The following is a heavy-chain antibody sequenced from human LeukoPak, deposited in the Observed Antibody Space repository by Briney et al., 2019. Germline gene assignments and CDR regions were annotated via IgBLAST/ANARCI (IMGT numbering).Heavy chain of an antibody. J-gene: IGHJ4*02. CDR3: TSMPTEINEVDF. Sequence: PGGSLRLSCAASGFTFENYWMHWVRQAPGKGLVWISCINYDGTYTNYADSVEGRFTISRDNVKSTLSLQMNSLRADDTAVYFCTSMPTEINEVDFWGQGTLVTVSS. D-gene: IGHD2-2*01. CDR1: GFTFENYW. V-gene: IGHV3-74*01. CDR2: INYDGTYT.